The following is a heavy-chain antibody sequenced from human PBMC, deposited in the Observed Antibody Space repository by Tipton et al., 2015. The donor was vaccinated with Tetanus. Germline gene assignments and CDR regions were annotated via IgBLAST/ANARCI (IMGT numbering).Heavy chain of an antibody. V-gene: IGHV3-43*01. J-gene: IGHJ4*02. CDR3: AKSITMVRGVREYFDY. CDR2: ISWDGGST. D-gene: IGHD3-10*01. CDR1: GFTFDDYT. Sequence: SLRLSCAAPGFTFDDYTMHWVRQAPGKGLEWVSLISWDGGSTYYADSVKGRFTISRDNSKNSLYLQMNSLRTEDTALYYCAKSITMVRGVREYFDYWGQGTLVTVSS.